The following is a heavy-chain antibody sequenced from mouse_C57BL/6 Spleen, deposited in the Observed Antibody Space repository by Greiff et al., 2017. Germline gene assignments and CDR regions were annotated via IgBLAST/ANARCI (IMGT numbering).Heavy chain of an antibody. Sequence: EVQLQESGPGLVKPSQSLSLTCSVTGYSITSGYYWNWIRQFPGNKLEWMGYISYDGSNNYNPSLKNRISITRDTSKNQFFLKLNSVTTEDTATYYCARGATGYYFDYWGQGTTLTVSS. V-gene: IGHV3-6*01. J-gene: IGHJ2*01. D-gene: IGHD3-1*01. CDR1: GYSITSGYY. CDR3: ARGATGYYFDY. CDR2: ISYDGSN.